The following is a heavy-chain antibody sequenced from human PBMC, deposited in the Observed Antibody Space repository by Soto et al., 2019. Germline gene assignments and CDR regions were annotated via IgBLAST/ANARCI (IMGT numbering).Heavy chain of an antibody. D-gene: IGHD2-2*01. CDR2: IWYDGSNK. Sequence: GSLRLSCAASGFTFSSYGMHWVRQAPGKGLEWVAVIWYDGSNKYYADSLKGRFTISRDNSKDTLYLQMNSLRAEDTAVYYCARVHCSSTSCYAIDYWGQGT. CDR3: ARVHCSSTSCYAIDY. CDR1: GFTFSSYG. V-gene: IGHV3-33*01. J-gene: IGHJ4*02.